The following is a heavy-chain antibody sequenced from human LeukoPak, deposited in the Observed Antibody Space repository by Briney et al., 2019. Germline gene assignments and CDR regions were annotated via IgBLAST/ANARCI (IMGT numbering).Heavy chain of an antibody. V-gene: IGHV3-23*01. CDR1: GFTLSSYE. Sequence: PGGSLRLSCAASGFTLSSYEMNWVHQAPGKGLEWVSAISGSGGSTYYADSVKGRFTISRDNSKNTLYLQMNSLRAEDTAVYYCAKDRSSGSGKYYFDYWGQGTLVTVSS. J-gene: IGHJ4*02. D-gene: IGHD3-10*01. CDR2: ISGSGGST. CDR3: AKDRSSGSGKYYFDY.